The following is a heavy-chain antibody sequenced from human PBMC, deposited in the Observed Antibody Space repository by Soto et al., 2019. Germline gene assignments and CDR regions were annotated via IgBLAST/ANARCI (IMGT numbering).Heavy chain of an antibody. Sequence: QVQLVESGGGVVQPGRSLRLSCAASGFTFSSYGMHWVRQAPGKGLEWVAVISYDGSNKYYADSVKGRFTISRDNSKNTLYLQMNSLRAEDTAVYYCAKIAGGSGAHYYYGMDVWGQGTTVTVSS. J-gene: IGHJ6*02. D-gene: IGHD3-16*01. V-gene: IGHV3-30*18. CDR2: ISYDGSNK. CDR1: GFTFSSYG. CDR3: AKIAGGSGAHYYYGMDV.